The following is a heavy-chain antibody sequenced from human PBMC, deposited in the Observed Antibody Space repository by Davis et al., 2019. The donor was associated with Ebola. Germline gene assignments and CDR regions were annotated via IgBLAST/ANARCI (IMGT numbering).Heavy chain of an antibody. J-gene: IGHJ6*02. CDR3: ARGYYYGMDV. CDR1: GFTFSSYA. Sequence: GESLKIPCAASGFTFSSYAMHWVRQAPGKGLEWVAVISYDGSNKYYADSVKGRFTISRDNAKNSLYLQMNSLRDEDTAVYYCARGYYYGMDVWGQGTTVTVSS. V-gene: IGHV3-30-3*01. CDR2: ISYDGSNK.